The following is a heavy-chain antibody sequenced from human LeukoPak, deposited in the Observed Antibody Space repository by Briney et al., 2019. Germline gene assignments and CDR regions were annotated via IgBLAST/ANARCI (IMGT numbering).Heavy chain of an antibody. CDR1: GFTFSWSW. CDR2: INEGGSET. V-gene: IGHV3-7*01. J-gene: IGHJ4*02. CDR3: TKSLDS. Sequence: GGSLRLSCAASGFTFSWSWMDWVRQAPGKGLEWVANINEGGSETSYVDSVKGRFTISRDNAKNSLYLQMDSLRVEDTAIYYCTKSLDSWGQGTLVTVSS.